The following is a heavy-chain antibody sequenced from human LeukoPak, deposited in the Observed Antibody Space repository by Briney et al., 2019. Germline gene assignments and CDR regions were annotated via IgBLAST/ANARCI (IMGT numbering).Heavy chain of an antibody. J-gene: IGHJ4*02. D-gene: IGHD4-23*01. CDR3: ARRSYGGKDFDY. CDR1: GYTFTSYW. V-gene: IGHV5-51*01. CDR2: IYPGDSDT. Sequence: KPGESLKLSCNGSGYTFTSYWIAWVRQMPGKGLEWMGIIYPGDSDTRYSPSFQGQVTISADRSISTAYLQWSSLKASDTAMYYCARRSYGGKDFDYWGQGTLVTVSS.